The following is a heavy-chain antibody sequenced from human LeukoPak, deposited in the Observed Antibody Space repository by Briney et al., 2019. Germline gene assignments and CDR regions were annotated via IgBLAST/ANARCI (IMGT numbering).Heavy chain of an antibody. CDR3: AKAPLFIAATPKGYNWFDP. Sequence: GGSLRLSCAASGFTFSSYGMHWVRQAPGKGLEWVAFIRYDGSNKYYADSVKGRFTISRDNSKNTLYLQMNSLRAEDTAVYYCAKAPLFIAATPKGYNWFDPWGQGTLVTVSS. V-gene: IGHV3-30*02. D-gene: IGHD6-13*01. CDR2: IRYDGSNK. CDR1: GFTFSSYG. J-gene: IGHJ5*02.